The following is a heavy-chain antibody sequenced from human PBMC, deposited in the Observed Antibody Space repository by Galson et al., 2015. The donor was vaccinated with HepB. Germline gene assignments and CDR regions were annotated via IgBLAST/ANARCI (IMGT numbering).Heavy chain of an antibody. CDR2: ISAYNGNT. CDR1: GYTFTSYG. J-gene: IGHJ3*02. V-gene: IGHV1-18*01. Sequence: SVKVSCKASGYTFTSYGISWVRQAPGQGLEWMGWISAYNGNTNYAQKLQGRVTMTTDTSTSTAYMELRSLRSDDTAVYYCARGLGVVKYHTPAKDAFDIWGQGTMVTVSS. CDR3: ARGLGVVKYHTPAKDAFDI. D-gene: IGHD3-3*01.